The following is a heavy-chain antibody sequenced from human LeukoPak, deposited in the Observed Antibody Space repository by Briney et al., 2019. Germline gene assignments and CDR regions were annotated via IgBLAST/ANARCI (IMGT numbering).Heavy chain of an antibody. CDR1: GGTFSSYA. CDR2: IIPIFGTA. D-gene: IGHD1-26*01. CDR3: ARGGSYHRYFDY. Sequence: SVKVSCKASGGTFSSYAISWVRQAPGQGLEWMGGIIPIFGTANYAQKFQGRVTITTDESTSTAYMELSSLRSEDTAVYYCARGGSYHRYFDYWGQGTLVTVSS. V-gene: IGHV1-69*05. J-gene: IGHJ4*02.